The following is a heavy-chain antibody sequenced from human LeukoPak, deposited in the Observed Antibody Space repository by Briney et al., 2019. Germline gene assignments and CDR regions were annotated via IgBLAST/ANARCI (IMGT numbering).Heavy chain of an antibody. D-gene: IGHD3-22*01. J-gene: IGHJ3*02. Sequence: GESLKISCKGSGYSFTSYWIGWVRQMPGKGLEWMGIIYPGDSDTRYSPSFQGQVTISADKSISTAYLQWSSLKASDAAMYYCARAPYDSSGYYGFDIWGQGTMVTASS. CDR3: ARAPYDSSGYYGFDI. CDR1: GYSFTSYW. CDR2: IYPGDSDT. V-gene: IGHV5-51*01.